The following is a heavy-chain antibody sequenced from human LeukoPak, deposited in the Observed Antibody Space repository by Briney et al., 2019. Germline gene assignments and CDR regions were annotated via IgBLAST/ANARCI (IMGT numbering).Heavy chain of an antibody. J-gene: IGHJ4*02. D-gene: IGHD1-26*01. Sequence: GGSLRLSCVASGFTFNTYWMSWVRQAPGKGLEWVANIKQDGSEKYYLDSQEGRFTISRDNAKNSLYLQMNSLRAEDTAIYYCARDVDHGVGATDYWGQGTLVTVSS. CDR2: IKQDGSEK. V-gene: IGHV3-7*01. CDR3: ARDVDHGVGATDY. CDR1: GFTFNTYW.